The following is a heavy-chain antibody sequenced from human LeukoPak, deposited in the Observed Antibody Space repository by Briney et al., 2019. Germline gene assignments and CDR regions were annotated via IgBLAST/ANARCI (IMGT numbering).Heavy chain of an antibody. Sequence: PGGSLRLSCAASGFTFSSYAMHWVRQAPGKGLEGVAVIWYDGSNENYADSVQGRFTISRDNSKNTLFLQMNSLRAEDTAVYYCARVPYSSAWYLDYWGQGTLVTVSS. D-gene: IGHD6-19*01. CDR2: IWYDGSNE. V-gene: IGHV3-33*01. J-gene: IGHJ4*02. CDR1: GFTFSSYA. CDR3: ARVPYSSAWYLDY.